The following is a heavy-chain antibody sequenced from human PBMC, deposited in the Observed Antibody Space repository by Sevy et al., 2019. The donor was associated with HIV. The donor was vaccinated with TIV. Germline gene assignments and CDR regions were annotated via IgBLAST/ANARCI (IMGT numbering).Heavy chain of an antibody. CDR3: ARAPTDFWTGGMAV. CDR1: GYAFTGYY. Sequence: ASVKVSCKASGYAFTGYYIHWVRQAPGQGLEWMGRINPISGGTDDSQKFQGRVTMTRDTSISTAYMDVSRLTSDETAVYYWARAPTDFWTGGMAVWGQGTVVTVSS. J-gene: IGHJ6*02. V-gene: IGHV1-2*06. CDR2: INPISGGT. D-gene: IGHD3-3*01.